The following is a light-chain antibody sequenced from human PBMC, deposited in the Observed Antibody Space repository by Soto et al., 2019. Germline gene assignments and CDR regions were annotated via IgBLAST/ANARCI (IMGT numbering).Light chain of an antibody. Sequence: EIVLTQSPGTLSLSPGERATLSCRASQSVSSTYLAWYQQKPGQAPRLLIYGASSRATGIPDRFSGSGSGTDFSLTISRLEPEDFAVYYCQRYDISLFPFGHGTKLEIK. J-gene: IGKJ2*01. CDR2: GAS. CDR1: QSVSSTY. CDR3: QRYDISLFP. V-gene: IGKV3-20*01.